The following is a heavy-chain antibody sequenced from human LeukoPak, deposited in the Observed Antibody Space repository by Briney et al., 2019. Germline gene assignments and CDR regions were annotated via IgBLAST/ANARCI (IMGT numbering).Heavy chain of an antibody. CDR2: IGGSGGST. D-gene: IGHD4-17*01. J-gene: IGHJ4*02. CDR1: GFPFSSYA. Sequence: GGSLRLSCAASGFPFSSYATSWVRQAPGKGLEWVSAIGGSGGSTYYADSVKGRFTISRDNSKNTLYLQMNSLRAEDTAVYYCAKGRTTTVRFLIDYWGQGTLVTVSS. CDR3: AKGRTTTVRFLIDY. V-gene: IGHV3-23*01.